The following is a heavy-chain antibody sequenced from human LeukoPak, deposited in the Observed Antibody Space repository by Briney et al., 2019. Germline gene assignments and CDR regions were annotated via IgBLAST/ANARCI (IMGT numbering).Heavy chain of an antibody. CDR2: IDHVGRS. D-gene: IGHD2-15*01. V-gene: IGHV4-34*01. CDR1: GASLNNYY. J-gene: IGHJ3*02. CDR3: AGPVYCSVTTCTGPLHI. Sequence: PSETLTLTCAVYGASLNNYYWAWIRQSPVKGLEWIGEIDHVGRSRYNPSLKSRLTISVDTSKNQFSLRLSSVTAADTALYFCAGPVYCSVTTCTGPLHIWGQGTMVTVSS.